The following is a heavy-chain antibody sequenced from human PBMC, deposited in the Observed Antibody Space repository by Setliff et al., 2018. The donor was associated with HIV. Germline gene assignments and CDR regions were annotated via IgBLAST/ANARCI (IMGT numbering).Heavy chain of an antibody. V-gene: IGHV1-2*06. CDR1: GYTFTGYY. D-gene: IGHD2-15*01. CDR2: VNPKNGDS. Sequence: GASVKVSCKASGYTFTGYYMHWVRQAPGQGLEWLGRVNPKNGDSMYAQKFQGRVTLTRETSISTAYMELSSLKSDDTAIYFCATVQLLADDILNIWGQGTMVTVSS. CDR3: ATVQLLADDILNI. J-gene: IGHJ3*02.